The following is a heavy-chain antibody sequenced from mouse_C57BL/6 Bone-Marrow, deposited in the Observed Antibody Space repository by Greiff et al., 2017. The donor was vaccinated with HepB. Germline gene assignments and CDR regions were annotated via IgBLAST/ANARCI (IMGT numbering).Heavy chain of an antibody. CDR1: GYTFTGYW. CDR3: ARKVRGQIALRRGTWFAY. CDR2: ILPGSGST. V-gene: IGHV1-9*01. Sequence: QVQLQQSGAELMKPGASVKLSCKATGYTFTGYWIEWVKQRPGHGLEWIGEILPGSGSTNYNEKFKGKATFTADTSSNTAYMQLSSLTTEDSAIYYCARKVRGQIALRRGTWFAYWGQGTLVTVSA. J-gene: IGHJ3*01. D-gene: IGHD6-1*01.